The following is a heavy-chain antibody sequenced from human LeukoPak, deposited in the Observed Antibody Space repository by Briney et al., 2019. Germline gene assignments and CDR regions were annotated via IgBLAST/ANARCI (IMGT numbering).Heavy chain of an antibody. CDR2: IWSHGNRR. CDR1: GFTFSSYA. D-gene: IGHD6-25*01. Sequence: PGGSLRLSCAASGFTFSSYAMNWVRQAPGKGLEWVAVIWSHGNRRHHADSVEGRFTISRDNSKSILYLQMNNLRAEDTALYYCARDSAADDNDFDVWGQGTMVTVSS. CDR3: ARDSAADDNDFDV. V-gene: IGHV3-33*08. J-gene: IGHJ3*01.